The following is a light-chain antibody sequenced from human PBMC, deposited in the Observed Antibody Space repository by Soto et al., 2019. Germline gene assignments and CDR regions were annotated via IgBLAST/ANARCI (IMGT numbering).Light chain of an antibody. Sequence: EIGMTQSPATLSVSPGERATLSCRASQSVSSNLAWYQQKPGQALRLLIYGASTRATGIPARFSGSGSGTEFTLTISSLQSEDFAVYYCQQYNNWPQTFGQGTKVDIK. CDR1: QSVSSN. V-gene: IGKV3-15*01. CDR2: GAS. J-gene: IGKJ2*01. CDR3: QQYNNWPQT.